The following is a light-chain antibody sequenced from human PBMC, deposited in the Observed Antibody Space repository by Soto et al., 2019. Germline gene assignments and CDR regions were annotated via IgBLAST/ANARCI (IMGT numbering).Light chain of an antibody. Sequence: DIQMTQSPSTLSASVGDRVAITCRASQNIDAWLAWYQQKPGKAPNLLIYGAFTLQSGVPSRFSGSGSGTHFTLTISSLQPEDFATYFCQQSYVSPRTFGQGTRLEIK. CDR1: QNIDAW. J-gene: IGKJ5*01. CDR2: GAF. V-gene: IGKV1-39*01. CDR3: QQSYVSPRT.